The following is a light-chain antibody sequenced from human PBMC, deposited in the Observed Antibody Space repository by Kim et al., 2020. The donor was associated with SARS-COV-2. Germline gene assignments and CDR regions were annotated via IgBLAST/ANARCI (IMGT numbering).Light chain of an antibody. J-gene: IGKJ4*01. Sequence: SAGESATLACKASQSVSRNSLAWYQHKPGQAPRLLIYSAYSRATGIPDRFGGSGCGTDFTLTIARMESEDFEMYYCQQSGSSPPTFGGGTKVDIK. V-gene: IGKV3-20*01. CDR2: SAY. CDR1: QSVSRNS. CDR3: QQSGSSPPT.